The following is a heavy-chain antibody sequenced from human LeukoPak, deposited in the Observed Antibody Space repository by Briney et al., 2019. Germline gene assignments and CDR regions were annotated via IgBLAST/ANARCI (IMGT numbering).Heavy chain of an antibody. Sequence: ASETLSLTCTVSGGSISSSSYYWGWIRQPPGKGLEWIGSIYYSGSTYYNPSLKSRVTISVDTSKNQFSLKLSSVTAADTAVYYCARGRQDGAPGYWGQGTLVTVSS. V-gene: IGHV4-39*07. CDR3: ARGRQDGAPGY. J-gene: IGHJ4*02. CDR1: GGSISSSSYY. D-gene: IGHD5-24*01. CDR2: IYYSGST.